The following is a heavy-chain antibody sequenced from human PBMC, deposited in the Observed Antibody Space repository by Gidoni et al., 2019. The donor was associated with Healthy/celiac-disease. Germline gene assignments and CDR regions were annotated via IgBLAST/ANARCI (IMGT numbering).Heavy chain of an antibody. Sequence: EVQLVESGGGLVKPGGSLRLSCAASGFTFSNAWMSWVRQAPGKGLEWVGRIKRKTDGGTTDYAAPVKGRFTISRDDSKNTLYLQMNSLKTEDTAVYYCTTAVVVITGGAFDIWGQGTMVTVSS. V-gene: IGHV3-15*01. D-gene: IGHD3-22*01. CDR3: TTAVVVITGGAFDI. CDR1: GFTFSNAW. J-gene: IGHJ3*02. CDR2: IKRKTDGGTT.